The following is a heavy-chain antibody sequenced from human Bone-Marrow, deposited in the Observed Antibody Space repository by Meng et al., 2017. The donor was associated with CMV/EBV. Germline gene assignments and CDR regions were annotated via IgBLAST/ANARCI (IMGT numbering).Heavy chain of an antibody. CDR1: GFTFSSYS. CDR3: ARDRVVVVPAVMLGNRYYYYGMDV. Sequence: GGSLRLSCAASGFTFSSYSMNWVRQAPGKGLEWVSSISSSSSYIYYADSVKGRFTISRDNAKNSLYLQMNSLRAEDTAVYYCARDRVVVVPAVMLGNRYYYYGMDVWGQGTTVTVSS. D-gene: IGHD2-2*01. V-gene: IGHV3-21*01. J-gene: IGHJ6*02. CDR2: ISSSSSYI.